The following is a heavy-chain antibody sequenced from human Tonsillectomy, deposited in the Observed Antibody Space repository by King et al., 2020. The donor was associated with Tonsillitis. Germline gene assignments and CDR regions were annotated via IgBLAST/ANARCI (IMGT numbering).Heavy chain of an antibody. Sequence: VQLVESGGGLVQPGGSLRLSCAASGFTFSIYAMSWVRQAPGKGLEWVSAISGSGGSTYYADSVKGRFTISRDSSKNTLYLQMNSLRAEDTAVYYCAKSGGYHLYYYYGLDVWGQGTTVTVPS. J-gene: IGHJ6*02. D-gene: IGHD5-12*01. CDR2: ISGSGGST. V-gene: IGHV3-23*04. CDR1: GFTFSIYA. CDR3: AKSGGYHLYYYYGLDV.